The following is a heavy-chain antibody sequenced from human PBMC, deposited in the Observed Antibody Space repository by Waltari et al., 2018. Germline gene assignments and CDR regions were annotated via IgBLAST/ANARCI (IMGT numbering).Heavy chain of an antibody. Sequence: QVQLQQWGAGLLKPSETLSLTCAVYGGSFSGYYWSWIRQPPGQGLEWIGEINHSGSTNYNPSLKSRVTISVDTSKNQFSLKLSSVTAADTAVYYCARVEYDSSGYYYNYWGQGTLVTVSS. V-gene: IGHV4-34*01. CDR2: INHSGST. CDR3: ARVEYDSSGYYYNY. J-gene: IGHJ4*02. D-gene: IGHD3-22*01. CDR1: GGSFSGYY.